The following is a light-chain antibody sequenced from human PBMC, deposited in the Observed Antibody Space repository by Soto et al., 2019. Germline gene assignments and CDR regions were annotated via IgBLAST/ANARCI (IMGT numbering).Light chain of an antibody. Sequence: EIVMTQSPASLSVSPGERATLSCRASQSVSSNLAWYQQKPGQAPRLLIYGASTRATGIPARFSGSGSGTEFTPTISSPKSEAFAVHYCQQYNNWPYTFGQGTKVDIK. V-gene: IGKV3-15*01. CDR3: QQYNNWPYT. CDR2: GAS. CDR1: QSVSSN. J-gene: IGKJ2*01.